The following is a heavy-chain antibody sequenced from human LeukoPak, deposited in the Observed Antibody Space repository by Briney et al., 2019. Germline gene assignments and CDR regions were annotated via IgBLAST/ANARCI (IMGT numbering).Heavy chain of an antibody. Sequence: ASVKLSCNASGYTFPSYFMHWVRDAPGQGREWMGIINPTGGSTTYAQKFQGRVTMTRDTSTSTVYMELSSLRSRDTAVYYCARTAARRFDYWGQGTLVTVSS. V-gene: IGHV1-46*01. D-gene: IGHD6-6*01. CDR2: INPTGGST. CDR1: GYTFPSYF. CDR3: ARTAARRFDY. J-gene: IGHJ4*02.